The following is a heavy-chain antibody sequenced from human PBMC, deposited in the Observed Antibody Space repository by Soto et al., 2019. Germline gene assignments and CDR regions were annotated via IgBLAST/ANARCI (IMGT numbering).Heavy chain of an antibody. V-gene: IGHV3-23*01. CDR1: GFTFSSYA. D-gene: IGHD3-10*01. CDR3: AKSRYYGSGSYAQRPTRPFDY. CDR2: ISGSGGNT. J-gene: IGHJ4*02. Sequence: GGSLRLSCAASGFTFSSYAMSWVRQAPGKGLEWVSAISGSGGNTYYADSVKGRFTISRDNSKNTLYLQMNSLRAEDTAVYYCAKSRYYGSGSYAQRPTRPFDYWGQGXLVTVSS.